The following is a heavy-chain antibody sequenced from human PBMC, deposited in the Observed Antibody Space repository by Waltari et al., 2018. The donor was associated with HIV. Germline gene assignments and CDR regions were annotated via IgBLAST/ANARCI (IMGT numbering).Heavy chain of an antibody. CDR2: IYYSGST. V-gene: IGHV4-39*07. Sequence: QLQLQESGPGLVKPSETLSLTCTVSGGSISSSSYYWGWIRQPPGKGLEWIGSIYYSGSTYYNPSLKSRVTISVDTSKNQFSLKLSSVTAADTAVYYCAREAGVLLWFGERKDWFDPWGQGTLVTVSS. CDR1: GGSISSSSYY. CDR3: AREAGVLLWFGERKDWFDP. D-gene: IGHD3-10*01. J-gene: IGHJ5*02.